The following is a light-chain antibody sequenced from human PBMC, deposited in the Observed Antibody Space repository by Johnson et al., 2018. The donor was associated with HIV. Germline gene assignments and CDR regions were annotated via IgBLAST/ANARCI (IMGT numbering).Light chain of an antibody. CDR2: DNN. Sequence: QSVLTQPPSVSAAPGQKVTISCSGSSSNIGNNYVSWYQQLPGRAPKLLIYDNNKRPSGIPDRFSGSKSGTSATLGITGLQTGDEAVYYCGIWDASLSPLYVFGTGTTITVL. CDR1: SSNIGNNY. J-gene: IGLJ1*01. V-gene: IGLV1-51*01. CDR3: GIWDASLSPLYV.